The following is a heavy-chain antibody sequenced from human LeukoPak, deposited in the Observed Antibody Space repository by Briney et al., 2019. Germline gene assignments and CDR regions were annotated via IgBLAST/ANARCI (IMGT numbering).Heavy chain of an antibody. V-gene: IGHV3-48*03. J-gene: IGHJ5*02. Sequence: GGSLRLSCAASGFTFTNFEMNWVRQAPGKGLEWVSYISYSGSTTSYADSVKGRFTISRDNAKNSLYLQMNSLGAEDTAVYYCARAGPPAFDPCGQGTLGTVSS. CDR3: ARAGPPAFDP. CDR1: GFTFTNFE. CDR2: ISYSGSTT.